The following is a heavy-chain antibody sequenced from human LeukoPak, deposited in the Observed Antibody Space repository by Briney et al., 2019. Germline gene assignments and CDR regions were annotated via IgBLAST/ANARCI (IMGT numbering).Heavy chain of an antibody. V-gene: IGHV1-69*05. CDR2: IIPIFGTA. CDR1: GGTFSSYA. J-gene: IGHJ2*01. D-gene: IGHD1-26*01. Sequence: EASVKVSCKASGGTFSSYAISWVRQAPGQGLEWMGGIIPIFGTANYAQKFQGRVTITTDESTSTAYVELSSLRSEDTAVYYCARFRPVGATPVLAFDLWGRGTLVTVSS. CDR3: ARFRPVGATPVLAFDL.